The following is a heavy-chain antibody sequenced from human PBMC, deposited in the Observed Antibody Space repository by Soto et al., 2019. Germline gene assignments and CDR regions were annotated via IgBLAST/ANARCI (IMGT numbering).Heavy chain of an antibody. D-gene: IGHD3-10*01. Sequence: PGGSLRLSCAASGFTVSSNYMSWVRQAPGKGLEWVSVIYSGGSTYYADSVRGRFTISRDNSKNTLYLQMNSLRAEDTAVYYCARTDYYGSGSYWFDPWGQGTLVTVSS. V-gene: IGHV3-53*01. CDR1: GFTVSSNY. CDR2: IYSGGST. CDR3: ARTDYYGSGSYWFDP. J-gene: IGHJ5*02.